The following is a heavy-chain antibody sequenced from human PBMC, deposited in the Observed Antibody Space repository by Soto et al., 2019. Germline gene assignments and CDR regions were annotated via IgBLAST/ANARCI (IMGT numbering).Heavy chain of an antibody. CDR1: GASITTDY. V-gene: IGHV4-59*13. J-gene: IGHJ4*02. Sequence: PSETLSLTCDVSGASITTDYWSWIRQAPGKGLEWIGNVYHTGSTDYNSSLRSRVTISVDTSKNQFSLNMNSVTAADTAVYYCARRLFGSGWTLDSWGQGALVSVSS. CDR3: ARRLFGSGWTLDS. CDR2: VYHTGST. D-gene: IGHD6-19*01.